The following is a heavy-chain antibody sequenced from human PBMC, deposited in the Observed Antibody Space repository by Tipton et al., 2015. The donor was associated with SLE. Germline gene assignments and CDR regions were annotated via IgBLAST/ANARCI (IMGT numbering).Heavy chain of an antibody. J-gene: IGHJ4*02. Sequence: SLRLSCTVSGGSISGTHYYWGWIRQPPGKGLGWVGFIRSKAYGGTTEYAASVKGRFTISRDDSKSIAYLQMNSLKTEDTAVYYCTTRGARGSSGWYRCWGQGTLVTVSS. CDR3: TTRGARGSSGWYRC. CDR2: IRSKAYGGTT. D-gene: IGHD6-19*01. CDR1: GGSISGTHYY. V-gene: IGHV3-49*03.